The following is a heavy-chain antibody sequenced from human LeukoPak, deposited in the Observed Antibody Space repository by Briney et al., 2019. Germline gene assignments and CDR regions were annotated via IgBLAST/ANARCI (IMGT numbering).Heavy chain of an antibody. Sequence: GGSLRLSCAASGFTFSSYAMHWVRQAPGKGLEWVAVISYDGSNKYYADSVKGRFTISRDNSKNTLYLQMNSLRAEDTAAYYCAKSKGKNQNHQKYGSGSYPSPYYYYYYYGMDVWGQGTTVTVSS. V-gene: IGHV3-30-3*02. J-gene: IGHJ6*02. CDR3: AKSKGKNQNHQKYGSGSYPSPYYYYYYYGMDV. D-gene: IGHD3-10*01. CDR1: GFTFSSYA. CDR2: ISYDGSNK.